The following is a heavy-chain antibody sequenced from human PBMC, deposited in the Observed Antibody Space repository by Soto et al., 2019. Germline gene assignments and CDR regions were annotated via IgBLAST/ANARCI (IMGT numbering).Heavy chain of an antibody. CDR1: GYSFTSYW. CDR2: IYPGDSDT. J-gene: IGHJ3*02. CDR3: ASTSMVRGVIDAFDI. D-gene: IGHD3-10*01. Sequence: EVQLVQSGAEVKKPGESLKISCKGSGYSFTSYWIGWVRQMPGKGLEWMGIIYPGDSDTRYSPSFQGQVTISADKSISTAYLQWSSLKASDTAMYYCASTSMVRGVIDAFDIWGQGTMVTVSS. V-gene: IGHV5-51*03.